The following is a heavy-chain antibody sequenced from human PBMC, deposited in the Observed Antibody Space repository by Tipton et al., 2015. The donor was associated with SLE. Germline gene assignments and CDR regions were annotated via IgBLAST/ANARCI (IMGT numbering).Heavy chain of an antibody. CDR2: IYASGTT. J-gene: IGHJ4*02. CDR3: AKYNSSYEPIDY. D-gene: IGHD6-13*01. CDR1: GSSISSATYF. V-gene: IGHV4-61*02. Sequence: TLSLTCTVSGSSISSATYFWTWIRQPSGEGREWIGRIYASGTTNYNPSLKSRVTISLDTSKNQFPLKLSYVTAADTAVYYCAKYNSSYEPIDYSGQGTLVTVSS.